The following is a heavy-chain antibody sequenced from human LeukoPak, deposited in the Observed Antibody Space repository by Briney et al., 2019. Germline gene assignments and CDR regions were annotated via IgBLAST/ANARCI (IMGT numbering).Heavy chain of an antibody. CDR2: INPDSGGT. CDR3: ARDREGATAVAGYYFDY. Sequence: GASVKVSCRASGYTFNGHYMHWVRQAPGQGLEWMGCINPDSGGTNYAQKFQGRVTMTRDTSISTAYMELSRLRSDDMAVYYCARDREGATAVAGYYFDYWGQGTLVTVSS. J-gene: IGHJ4*02. D-gene: IGHD6-19*01. CDR1: GYTFNGHY. V-gene: IGHV1-2*02.